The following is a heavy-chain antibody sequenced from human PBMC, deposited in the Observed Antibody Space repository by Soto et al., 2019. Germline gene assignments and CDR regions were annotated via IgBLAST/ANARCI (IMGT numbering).Heavy chain of an antibody. V-gene: IGHV3-23*01. CDR2: LSGSGSLS. CDR3: ARDRGGALDS. D-gene: IGHD2-15*01. J-gene: IGHJ4*02. Sequence: GGSLRLSCVVSGFTFNTFAMTWVRQAPGKGLEWVSALSGSGSLSYYADSVKGRFTISRDNPKNTLYLQMNNLRVDETAVYFCARDRGGALDSWGQGTLVTVSS. CDR1: GFTFNTFA.